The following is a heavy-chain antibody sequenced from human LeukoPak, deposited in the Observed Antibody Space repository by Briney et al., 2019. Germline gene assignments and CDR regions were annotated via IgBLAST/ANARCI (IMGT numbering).Heavy chain of an antibody. Sequence: GGSLRLSCAASGFTFSSYSMNWVRQAPGKGLEWVSVIYSGGSTYYADSVKGRFTISRDNSKNTLYLQMNSLRAEDTAVYYCARDSRSRGGYWGQGTLVTVSS. CDR2: IYSGGST. D-gene: IGHD1-26*01. CDR3: ARDSRSRGGY. J-gene: IGHJ4*02. CDR1: GFTFSSYS. V-gene: IGHV3-66*01.